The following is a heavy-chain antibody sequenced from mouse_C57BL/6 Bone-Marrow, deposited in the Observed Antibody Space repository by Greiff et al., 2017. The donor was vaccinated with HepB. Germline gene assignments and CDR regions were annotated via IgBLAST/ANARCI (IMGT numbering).Heavy chain of an antibody. CDR3: ARWGLLRPYYFDY. V-gene: IGHV5-12*01. J-gene: IGHJ2*01. CDR1: GFTFSDYY. Sequence: EVQVVESGGGLVQPGGSLKLSCAASGFTFSDYYMYWVRQTPEKRLEWVAYISNGGGSTYYPDTVKGRFTISRDNAKNTLYLQMSRLKSEDTAMYYCARWGLLRPYYFDYWGQGTTLTVSS. CDR2: ISNGGGST. D-gene: IGHD2-3*01.